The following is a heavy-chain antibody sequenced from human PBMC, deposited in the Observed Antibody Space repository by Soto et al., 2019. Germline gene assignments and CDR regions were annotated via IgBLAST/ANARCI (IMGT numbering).Heavy chain of an antibody. J-gene: IGHJ6*02. CDR2: ISGSGGST. V-gene: IGHV3-23*01. Sequence: GGSLRLSCAASGFTFSSYAMSWVRQAPGKGLEWVSAISGSGGSTYYADSVKGRFTISRDNSKNTLYLQMNSLRAEDTAVYYCAKDQGDFWSGYYELIPVYYYYGMDVWGQGTTVTVSS. CDR1: GFTFSSYA. D-gene: IGHD3-3*01. CDR3: AKDQGDFWSGYYELIPVYYYYGMDV.